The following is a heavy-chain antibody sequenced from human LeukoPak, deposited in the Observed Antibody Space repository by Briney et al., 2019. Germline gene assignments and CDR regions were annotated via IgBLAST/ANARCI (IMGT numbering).Heavy chain of an antibody. V-gene: IGHV4-39*07. CDR3: ARLSTVTTSFDY. J-gene: IGHJ4*02. CDR2: IYTSGTT. CDR1: GASVSNNNYY. D-gene: IGHD4-17*01. Sequence: SETLSLTCTVSGASVSNNNYYWGWIRQSPWKGLEWIASIYTSGTTHYNPSLKSRVTMSVDTSKNQFSLKLSSVTAADTAVYYCARLSTVTTSFDYWGQGTLVTVSS.